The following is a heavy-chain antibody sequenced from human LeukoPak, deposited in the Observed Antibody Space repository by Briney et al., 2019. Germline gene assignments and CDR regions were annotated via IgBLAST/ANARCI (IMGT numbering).Heavy chain of an antibody. CDR3: ARGIAAAGICAFDI. J-gene: IGHJ3*02. CDR2: IYYSGST. Sequence: ASQTLSLTCTVSGGSISSGGYYWSWIRQHPGKGLEWIGYIYYSGSTYYNPSLKSRVTIPVDTSKNQFSLKLSSVTAADTAVYYCARGIAAAGICAFDIWGQGTMVTVPS. CDR1: GGSISSGGYY. D-gene: IGHD6-13*01. V-gene: IGHV4-31*03.